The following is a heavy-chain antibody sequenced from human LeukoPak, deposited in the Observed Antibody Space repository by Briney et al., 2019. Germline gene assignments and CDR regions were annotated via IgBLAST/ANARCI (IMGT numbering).Heavy chain of an antibody. D-gene: IGHD2-2*01. V-gene: IGHV3-21*04. J-gene: IGHJ6*03. CDR2: ISSSSSYI. CDR3: ARGYGCSSTTCFAYYYYYYMDV. CDR1: GFTFSSYS. Sequence: PGGSLRLSCAASGFTFSSYSMNWVRQAPGKGLEWVSSISSSSSYIYYAESMKGRFTISRDNAKNSLYLQMNSLRAEDTALYYCARGYGCSSTTCFAYYYYYYMDVWGKGTTVTVSS.